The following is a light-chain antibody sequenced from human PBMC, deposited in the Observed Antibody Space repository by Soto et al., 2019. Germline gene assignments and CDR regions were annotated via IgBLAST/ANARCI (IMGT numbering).Light chain of an antibody. CDR2: GNN. CDR1: SSNIGAGYD. V-gene: IGLV1-40*01. Sequence: QSVLTQPPSVSGAPGQRVTISCTGISSNIGAGYDVHWYQQLQGKAPKPLIYGNNNRPSGVPGRFSGSKSGTSASLAITGLQAEDEADYYCQSYDSSLNGYVFGTGTKVTVL. J-gene: IGLJ1*01. CDR3: QSYDSSLNGYV.